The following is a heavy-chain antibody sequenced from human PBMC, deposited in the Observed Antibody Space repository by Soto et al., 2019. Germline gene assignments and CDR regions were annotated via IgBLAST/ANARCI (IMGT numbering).Heavy chain of an antibody. CDR1: GFTVSNNY. J-gene: IGHJ4*02. Sequence: EVQLVESGGGLIQPGGSLRLSCAASGFTVSNNYMSWVRQAPGKGLEWVSVIYSGGTTYYSDSVKGRFTTSRDNSKNTLYLQMNSLRAEETAVYYCARDGGSSGVDCWGQGTLVTVSS. D-gene: IGHD6-19*01. CDR2: IYSGGTT. V-gene: IGHV3-53*01. CDR3: ARDGGSSGVDC.